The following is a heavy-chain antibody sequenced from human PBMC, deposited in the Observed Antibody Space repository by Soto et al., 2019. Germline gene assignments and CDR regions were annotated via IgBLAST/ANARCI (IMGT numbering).Heavy chain of an antibody. V-gene: IGHV1-69*01. CDR1: GGTFSGYA. D-gene: IGHD1-20*01. CDR3: ARDPRSITGTTSSEDFQH. J-gene: IGHJ1*01. CDR2: IIPILGIT. Sequence: QAQLMQSGAEVKKPGSSVKVSCKASGGTFSGYAISWVRQAPGQGLEWMGGIIPILGITHYAQKFQGRITIAADESTGTVYMDLRSLRSEDTAVYYCARDPRSITGTTSSEDFQHWGQGTLVSVSS.